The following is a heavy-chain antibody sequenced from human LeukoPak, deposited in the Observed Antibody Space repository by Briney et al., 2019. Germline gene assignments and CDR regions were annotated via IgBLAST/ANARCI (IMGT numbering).Heavy chain of an antibody. J-gene: IGHJ4*02. CDR1: GFTFSSYA. D-gene: IGHD4-17*01. CDR3: AKVQYGDYELDY. CDR2: ISGSGGST. V-gene: IGHV3-23*01. Sequence: PGGSLRLFCAASGFTFSSYAMSWVRQAPGKGLEWVSAISGSGGSTYYADSVKGRFTISRDNSKNTLYLQRNSVRAEDTAVYYCAKVQYGDYELDYWGQGTLVTVSS.